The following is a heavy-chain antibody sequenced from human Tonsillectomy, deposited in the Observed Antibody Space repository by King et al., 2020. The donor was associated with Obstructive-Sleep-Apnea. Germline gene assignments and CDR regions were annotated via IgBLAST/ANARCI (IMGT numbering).Heavy chain of an antibody. J-gene: IGHJ4*02. CDR3: AKEGIKTYGGDGFDS. Sequence: ESGGALVQPGGSLRLSCGASGFIFDRFAMTWVRQAPGKGLEGGSIIIAFVHCTHYTDPGKGRFIISRDNSQNRVYLEMNSLRAEDTAVYYCAKEGIKTYGGDGFDSWGQGTLVTVSS. V-gene: IGHV3-23*01. D-gene: IGHD5-24*01. CDR1: GFIFDRFA. CDR2: IIAFVHCT.